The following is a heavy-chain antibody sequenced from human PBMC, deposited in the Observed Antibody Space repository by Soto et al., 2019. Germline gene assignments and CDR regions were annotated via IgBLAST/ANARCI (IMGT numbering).Heavy chain of an antibody. CDR3: ARDVSGYVRFDD. CDR2: ISNTGGTR. J-gene: IGHJ4*02. CDR1: GFSFSSYA. Sequence: GGSLRLSCAASGFSFSSYALNWVRQAPGKGLEWISYISNTGGTRYYADSVEGRFTISRDNAKNSLYLQMNSLTDDDTAIYYCARDVSGYVRFDDWGQGTLVTVSS. V-gene: IGHV3-48*02. D-gene: IGHD5-12*01.